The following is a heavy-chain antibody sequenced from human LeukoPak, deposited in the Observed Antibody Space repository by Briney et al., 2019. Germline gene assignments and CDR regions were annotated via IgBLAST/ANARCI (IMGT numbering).Heavy chain of an antibody. CDR3: ARPAQDIVATIRLNWFDP. D-gene: IGHD5-12*01. Sequence: ASVKVSCKASGGTFSSYAISWVRQAPGQGLEWMGGIIPIFGTANYAQKFQGRVTITADESTSTAYMELSSLRSEDTAVYYCARPAQDIVATIRLNWFDPWGQGTLVTVSS. CDR1: GGTFSSYA. CDR2: IIPIFGTA. V-gene: IGHV1-69*13. J-gene: IGHJ5*02.